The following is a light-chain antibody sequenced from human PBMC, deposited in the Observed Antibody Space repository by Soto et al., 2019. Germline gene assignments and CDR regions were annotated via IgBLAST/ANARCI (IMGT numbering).Light chain of an antibody. V-gene: IGKV1-39*01. Sequence: DIQMTQSPSSLSASVGDRVTITCRASQTISSYLNWYQQKPGKAPKLLIYAASNLQSGVPSRFSGGGSGTDFTLTISSLQPEDFATYYCQQSYSTPMWTFGQGTKLEIK. CDR2: AAS. J-gene: IGKJ2*02. CDR1: QTISSY. CDR3: QQSYSTPMWT.